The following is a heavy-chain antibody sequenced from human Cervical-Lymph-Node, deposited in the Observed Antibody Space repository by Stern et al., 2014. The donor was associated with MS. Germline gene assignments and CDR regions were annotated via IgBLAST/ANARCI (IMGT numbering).Heavy chain of an antibody. CDR3: GGHLDY. CDR1: GFTFSSYW. J-gene: IGHJ4*02. Sequence: EVQLVESGGGLVQPGGSLRLSCAASGFTFSSYWMHWVRQAPGKGLVGVSRINTDGRSTSYADSVKGRFTISRDNAKNTVYLQMNSLRAEDTAVYYCGGHLDYWGQGTLVTVSS. CDR2: INTDGRST. V-gene: IGHV3-74*01.